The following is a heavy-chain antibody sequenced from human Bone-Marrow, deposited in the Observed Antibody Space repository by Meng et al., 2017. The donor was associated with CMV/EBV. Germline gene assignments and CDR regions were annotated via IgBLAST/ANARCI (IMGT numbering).Heavy chain of an antibody. CDR2: IHYSGTT. J-gene: IGHJ4*02. V-gene: IGHV4-39*07. Sequence: WVRQAPGKGLEWIASIHYSGTTYYNPSLKSRVTISVDTSKNQFSLKVTSVTAADTAVYYCARDITGDHYWGQGTLVTVSS. CDR3: ARDITGDHY. D-gene: IGHD7-27*01.